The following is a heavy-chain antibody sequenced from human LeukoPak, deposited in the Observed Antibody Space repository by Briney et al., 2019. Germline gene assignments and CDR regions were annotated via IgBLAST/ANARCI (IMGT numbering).Heavy chain of an antibody. CDR3: ARAYVDDAFDI. Sequence: GGSLRLSCAASGFTFSSYSMNWVRQAPGKGLEWVSSISSSSSCIYYADSVKGRFTISRDNAKNSLYLQMNSLRAEDTAVYYCARAYVDDAFDIWGQGTMVTVSS. D-gene: IGHD3-16*01. V-gene: IGHV3-21*01. CDR1: GFTFSSYS. J-gene: IGHJ3*02. CDR2: ISSSSSCI.